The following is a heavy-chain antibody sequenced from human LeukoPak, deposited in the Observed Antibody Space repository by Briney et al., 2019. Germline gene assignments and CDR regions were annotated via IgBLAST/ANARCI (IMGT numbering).Heavy chain of an antibody. J-gene: IGHJ4*02. CDR3: AKECLHSGSDIRYFEY. CDR1: GFTFSTYA. CDR2: ISDGGGRRT. D-gene: IGHD1-26*01. Sequence: PGGSLRLSCAASGFTFSTYAMSWVRQTPGRGLEWVSAISDGGGRRTWYADYVKGRFTISRDNSKNTVYLQMNRLRAEDTAIYYCAKECLHSGSDIRYFEYWGQGTLVTVST. V-gene: IGHV3-23*01.